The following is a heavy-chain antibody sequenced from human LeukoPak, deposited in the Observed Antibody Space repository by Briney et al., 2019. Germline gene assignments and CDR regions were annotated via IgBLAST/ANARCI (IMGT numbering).Heavy chain of an antibody. CDR1: GESFSGYY. D-gene: IGHD3-22*01. V-gene: IGHV4-34*01. CDR3: ARGRTNYYDSSGYYLPYFDY. J-gene: IGHJ4*02. CDR2: INHSGST. Sequence: SETLSLTCAVYGESFSGYYWSWIRQPPGKGLEWSGEINHSGSTNYNPSLKSQVTISVDTSKNQFSLKLSSVTAADTAVYYCARGRTNYYDSSGYYLPYFDYWGQGTLVTVSS.